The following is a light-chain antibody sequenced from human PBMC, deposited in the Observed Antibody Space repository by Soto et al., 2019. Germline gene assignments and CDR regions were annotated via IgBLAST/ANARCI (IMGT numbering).Light chain of an antibody. V-gene: IGKV1-9*01. CDR3: QQLNTYPRT. J-gene: IGKJ1*01. CDR2: AAS. Sequence: DIQLTQSPSFLSASVGDRVTITCRASQGISSYLAWYQQKPGKAPNLLIYAASTLQSGVPSRFSGSGSGTEFTLTISSLQPEDFATDFCQQLNTYPRTFGQGTKVDIK. CDR1: QGISSY.